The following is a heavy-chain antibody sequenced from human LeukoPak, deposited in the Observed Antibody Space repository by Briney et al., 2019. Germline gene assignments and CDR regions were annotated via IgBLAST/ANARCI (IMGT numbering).Heavy chain of an antibody. D-gene: IGHD5-24*01. CDR3: ARGMAPDYFDY. CDR2: IYYSGST. CDR1: GGSISSYY. J-gene: IGHJ4*02. Sequence: SETLSLTCTVSGGSISSYYWSWIRQPPGKGLEWIGCIYYSGSTNYNPSLKSRVTISVDTSKNQFSLKLSSVTAADTAVYYCARGMAPDYFDYWGQGTLVTVSS. V-gene: IGHV4-59*01.